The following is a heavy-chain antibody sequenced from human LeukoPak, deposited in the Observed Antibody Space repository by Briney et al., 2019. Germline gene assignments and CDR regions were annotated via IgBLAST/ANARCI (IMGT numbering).Heavy chain of an antibody. V-gene: IGHV1-2*02. CDR1: GFTLTGYY. CDR2: INPNSGGT. CDR3: ARGDVVLMVYAAPEFYFDY. Sequence: ASVNVSCKASGFTLTGYYMHWVRQAPGQGLEWMGWINPNSGGTNYAQKFQGRVTMTRDTSITTAYMELSRLRSDDTAVYYCARGDVVLMVYAAPEFYFDYWGQGTLVTVSS. J-gene: IGHJ4*02. D-gene: IGHD2-8*01.